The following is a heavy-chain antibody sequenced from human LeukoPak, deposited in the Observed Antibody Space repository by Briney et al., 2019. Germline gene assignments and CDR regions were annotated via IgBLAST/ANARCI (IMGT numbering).Heavy chain of an antibody. J-gene: IGHJ4*02. CDR2: ISSSGVNI. Sequence: GGSLRLSCVASGFTFKDYYMSWIRQAPGKGLEGLSCISSSGVNIYYADSLKGRFTISRDNAKNSLYLQITSLRAEDTAVYYCARSQGPEYYFDYWGQGTLVAASS. CDR1: GFTFKDYY. V-gene: IGHV3-11*04. CDR3: ARSQGPEYYFDY. D-gene: IGHD1-14*01.